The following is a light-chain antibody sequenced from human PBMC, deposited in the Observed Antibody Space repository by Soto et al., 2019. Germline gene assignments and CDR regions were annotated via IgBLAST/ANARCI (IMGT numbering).Light chain of an antibody. CDR1: SSDVGGYNY. Sequence: QSALTQPASVSGSPGQSITISCTGTSSDVGGYNYVSWYQHHPGTAPKLMIFDVSNRPSGVSNRFSGSKSGNTASLTISGLQPEDEADYYCSAYTTSNTRQIVFGTGTKLTVL. V-gene: IGLV2-14*03. CDR3: SAYTTSNTRQIV. CDR2: DVS. J-gene: IGLJ1*01.